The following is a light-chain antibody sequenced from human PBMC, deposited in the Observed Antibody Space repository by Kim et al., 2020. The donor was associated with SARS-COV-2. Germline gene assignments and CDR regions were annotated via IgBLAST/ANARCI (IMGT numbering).Light chain of an antibody. V-gene: IGKV1-5*01. CDR1: QSISNW. CDR3: RQYLTYPIT. CDR2: DAS. J-gene: IGKJ5*01. Sequence: DIQMTQSPSTLSASVGDRVTITCRASQSISNWLAWCQQKPGKAPKLLIYDASSLESGVPSRFSGSGSGTEFTLTISSLQPDDLATYYCRQYLTYPITFGQGTRLEIK.